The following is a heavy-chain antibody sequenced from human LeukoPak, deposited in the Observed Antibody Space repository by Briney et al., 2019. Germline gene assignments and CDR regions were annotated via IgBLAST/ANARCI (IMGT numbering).Heavy chain of an antibody. CDR3: ARVEASGYDYGAFDS. Sequence: GSLRLSCAASGFTFNRYWMSWVRQAPGKGLEWVANIKKDGSEKYYVDSVKGRLTISRDNAKNSLSLQMNSLRAEDTAVYYCARVEASGYDYGAFDSWGQGTLVTVSS. CDR1: GFTFNRYW. V-gene: IGHV3-7*01. CDR2: IKKDGSEK. J-gene: IGHJ4*02. D-gene: IGHD5-12*01.